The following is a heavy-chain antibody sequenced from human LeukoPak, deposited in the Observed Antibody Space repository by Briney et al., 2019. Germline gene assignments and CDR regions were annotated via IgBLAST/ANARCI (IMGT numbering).Heavy chain of an antibody. CDR2: INHSGST. CDR3: ARGAYCGGDCYSRYYYYYYYMDV. D-gene: IGHD2-21*02. Sequence: PSETLSLTCAVYGGSFSGYYWSWIRQPPGKGLEWIGEINHSGSTNYNPSLKSRVTISVDTSENQFSLKLSSVTAADTAVYYCARGAYCGGDCYSRYYYYYYYMDVWGKGTTVTVSS. CDR1: GGSFSGYY. J-gene: IGHJ6*03. V-gene: IGHV4-34*01.